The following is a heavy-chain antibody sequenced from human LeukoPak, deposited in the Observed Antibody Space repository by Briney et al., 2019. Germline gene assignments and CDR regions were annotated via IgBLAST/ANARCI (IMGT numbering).Heavy chain of an antibody. V-gene: IGHV3-64*01. CDR2: ISGTGGTT. J-gene: IGHJ4*02. Sequence: GGSLRLSCAASGFSFRGYGMHWVRQAPGRGLEYVSAISGTGGTTDYLNSVKGRFTISRDNSKNTLYLQMGSLRIDDTAIYYCARGRGGPPFDFWGQGTVV. D-gene: IGHD3-10*01. CDR1: GFSFRGYG. CDR3: ARGRGGPPFDF.